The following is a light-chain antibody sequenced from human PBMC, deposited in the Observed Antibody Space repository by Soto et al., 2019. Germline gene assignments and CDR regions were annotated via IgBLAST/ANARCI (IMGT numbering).Light chain of an antibody. Sequence: DIVMTQSPLSLPVTPGEPASISCRSSQSLLHSNGYNYLDWYLQKPGQSPQLLIYLGSNRASGVPDGFSGSGSGTDFTLKISRVEAEDVGVYYCMQALQTPFTFGPGTKVEIK. CDR2: LGS. CDR3: MQALQTPFT. V-gene: IGKV2-28*01. J-gene: IGKJ3*01. CDR1: QSLLHSNGYNY.